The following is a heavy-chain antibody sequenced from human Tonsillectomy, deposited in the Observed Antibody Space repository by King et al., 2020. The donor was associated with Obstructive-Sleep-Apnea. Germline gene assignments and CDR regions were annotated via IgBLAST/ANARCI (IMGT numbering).Heavy chain of an antibody. CDR3: AKRTSIAVAGTVSPYYFDY. J-gene: IGHJ4*02. Sequence: VQLVESGGGLVQPGGSLRLSCAASGFTFRSYAMSWVRQAAGKGLEWFSGIIGSGGSTYYEYSVMGRFTISRSNSKDTLFLKMSSLRAEDTALYFCAKRTSIAVAGTVSPYYFDYWGQGTLVTVSS. CDR2: IIGSGGST. V-gene: IGHV3-23*04. D-gene: IGHD6-19*01. CDR1: GFTFRSYA.